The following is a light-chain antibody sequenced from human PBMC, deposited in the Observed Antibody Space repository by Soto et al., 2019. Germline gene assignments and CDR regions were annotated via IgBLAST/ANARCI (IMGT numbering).Light chain of an antibody. Sequence: EIVLTQSPGTLSLSPGEGATVSCRVSQSINSKSLVWYQRKFGQAPRLLIYNTSSRATGIPDRFSGSGSGTGFTLCISRLEPEDFAVYYCQHYGGSFIFGPGTKVDFK. CDR2: NTS. V-gene: IGKV3-20*01. J-gene: IGKJ3*01. CDR3: QHYGGSFI. CDR1: QSINSKS.